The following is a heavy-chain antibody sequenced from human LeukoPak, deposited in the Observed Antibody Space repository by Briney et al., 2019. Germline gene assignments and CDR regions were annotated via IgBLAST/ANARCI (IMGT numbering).Heavy chain of an antibody. CDR3: ARGASSSPLAPQPYNWFDP. V-gene: IGHV1-2*04. CDR1: GYTFTGYY. J-gene: IGHJ5*02. Sequence: ASVKVSCKASGYTFTGYYMHWVRQAPGQGLEWMGWINPNSGGTNYAQKFQGWVTMTRDTSISTAYMELSRLRSDDTAVYYCARGASSSPLAPQPYNWFDPWGQGTLVTVSS. CDR2: INPNSGGT. D-gene: IGHD6-13*01.